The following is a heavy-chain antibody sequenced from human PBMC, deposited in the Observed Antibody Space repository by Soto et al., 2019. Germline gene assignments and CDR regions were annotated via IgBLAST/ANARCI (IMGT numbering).Heavy chain of an antibody. J-gene: IGHJ4*02. CDR3: ASGGPAGSGTYYNGF. CDR2: INTDKSTL. Sequence: PGGSLRLSCLASGFTFSRYWMHWVRQAPGKGLVWVSRINTDKSTLTYADSVEGRFTISRDNAKNTLYLQMNSLRAEDTAVYYCASGGPAGSGTYYNGFWGQGTLVTVSS. D-gene: IGHD3-10*01. CDR1: GFTFSRYW. V-gene: IGHV3-74*03.